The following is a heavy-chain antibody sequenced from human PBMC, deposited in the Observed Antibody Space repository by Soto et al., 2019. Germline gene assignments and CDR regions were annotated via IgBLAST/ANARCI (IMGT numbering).Heavy chain of an antibody. Sequence: QITLKESGPTLLKPTQTLTLTCSFSGFSLSATGVGVGWVRQPRGQALEFLALIYWDDDQKFRPSLRNRLTITKDTSKNEVVLTMTNMDSVDSGTYYCVHTPNYRLGGLHYWGRGTLVTVSS. CDR2: IYWDDDQ. J-gene: IGHJ4*02. CDR3: VHTPNYRLGGLHY. D-gene: IGHD1-7*01. V-gene: IGHV2-5*02. CDR1: GFSLSATGVG.